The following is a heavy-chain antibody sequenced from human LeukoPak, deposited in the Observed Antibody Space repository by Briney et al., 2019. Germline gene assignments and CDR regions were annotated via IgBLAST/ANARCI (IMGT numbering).Heavy chain of an antibody. CDR2: ISGSGVST. CDR1: GFSFHSYA. Sequence: GGSLRLSCAASGFSFHSYAMSWVRQAPGKGLEWASGISGSGVSTHYADSVKGRLTVSRDNSKNTLYAQMNSLRAEDTAVYFCARVIDYGALDACDIWGQGTMVTVSS. V-gene: IGHV3-23*01. D-gene: IGHD4-17*01. CDR3: ARVIDYGALDACDI. J-gene: IGHJ3*02.